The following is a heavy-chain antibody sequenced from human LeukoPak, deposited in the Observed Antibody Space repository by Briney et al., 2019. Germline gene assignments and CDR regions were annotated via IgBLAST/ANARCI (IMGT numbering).Heavy chain of an antibody. J-gene: IGHJ4*02. CDR1: GYGFTSYY. V-gene: IGHV1-2*02. Sequence: GASVKVSCKAFGYGFTSYYIHWVRQAPGQGLEWMGWINPNSGGTNYAQKFQGRVTMTRDTSISTAYMELSRLRSDDTAVYYCARTNAYHPALDYWGQGTLVTVSS. CDR2: INPNSGGT. CDR3: ARTNAYHPALDY.